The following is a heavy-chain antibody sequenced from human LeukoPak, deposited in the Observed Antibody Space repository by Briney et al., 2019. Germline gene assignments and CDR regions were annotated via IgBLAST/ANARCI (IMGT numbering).Heavy chain of an antibody. CDR1: GFTFSSYA. Sequence: GRSLRLSCAASGFTFSSYAMHWVRQAPGKGLEWVAVISYDGSNKYCADSVKGRFTISRDNSKNTLYLQMNSLRAEDTAVYYCAREVLDYFDYWGQGTLVTVSS. CDR2: ISYDGSNK. J-gene: IGHJ4*02. V-gene: IGHV3-30-3*01. CDR3: AREVLDYFDY.